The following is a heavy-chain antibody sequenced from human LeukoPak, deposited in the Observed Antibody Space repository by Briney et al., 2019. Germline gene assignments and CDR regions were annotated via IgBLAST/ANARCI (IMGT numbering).Heavy chain of an antibody. V-gene: IGHV4-4*02. CDR3: VAMPPFRFDP. Sequence: PSETLSLTCAFSGDAFSGGSASRIDWWSWVRQAPGKGLEWIAEIHRSGTAHYSPSLKSRVTISVDTFNEQISLTMISVSAADTATYYCVAMPPFRFDPWGQGTLVIVSS. CDR2: IHRSGTA. J-gene: IGHJ5*02. CDR1: GDAFSGGSASRIDW. D-gene: IGHD2-2*01.